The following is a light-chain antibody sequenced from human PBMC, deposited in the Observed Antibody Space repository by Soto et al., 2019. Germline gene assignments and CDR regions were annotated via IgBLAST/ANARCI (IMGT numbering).Light chain of an antibody. J-gene: IGLJ1*01. V-gene: IGLV2-14*01. CDR3: SSYTSSSTLV. Sequence: QSVLAQPASVSGSPGHSISISCTGTSSDVGAYNFVSWYQQHPGKAPKLMIYEVSNRPSGVSNRFSGSKSGNTASLTISGLQAEDEADYYCSSYTSSSTLVFGSGTKVTV. CDR1: SSDVGAYNF. CDR2: EVS.